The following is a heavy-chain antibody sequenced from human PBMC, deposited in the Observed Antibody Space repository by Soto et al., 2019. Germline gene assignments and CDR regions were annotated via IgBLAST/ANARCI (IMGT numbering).Heavy chain of an antibody. CDR3: ARDLEGYCSSTSCYGGSWFDP. D-gene: IGHD2-2*01. V-gene: IGHV1-18*01. J-gene: IGHJ5*02. Sequence: QVQLVQSGAEVKKPGASVKVSCKASGYTFTSYGISWVRQAPGQGLEWMGWISAYNGNTNYAQKPQGRVTMTTDTSTSTAYMELRSLRSDDTAVYYCARDLEGYCSSTSCYGGSWFDPWGQGTLVTVSS. CDR1: GYTFTSYG. CDR2: ISAYNGNT.